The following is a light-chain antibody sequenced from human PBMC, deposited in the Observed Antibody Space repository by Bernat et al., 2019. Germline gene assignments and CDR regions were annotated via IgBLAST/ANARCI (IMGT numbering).Light chain of an antibody. CDR1: SSDVGSYNL. Sequence: QSALTQPASVSGSPGQSITISCTGTSSDVGSYNLVSWYQQHPGKAPNLIIYEVTKRPSGVSNRFSGSKSGNTASLTISGLQPEDEADYFCCSYAGRSTFDVFGGGTELTVL. V-gene: IGLV2-23*02. CDR2: EVT. J-gene: IGLJ2*01. CDR3: CSYAGRSTFDV.